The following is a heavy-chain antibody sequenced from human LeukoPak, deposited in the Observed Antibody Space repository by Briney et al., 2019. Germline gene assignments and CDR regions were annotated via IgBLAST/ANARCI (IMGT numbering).Heavy chain of an antibody. J-gene: IGHJ4*02. CDR3: AKGGQYGSSWYLIDY. CDR2: VSGSGDST. Sequence: PGGSLRLSCAASGFTFSTYAMSWVRQAPGRGPEWVTTVSGSGDSTYFADSVKGRFTISRDNSKNTLFLQMDSLRAEDTAVYYCAKGGQYGSSWYLIDYWGLGTLVTVSS. CDR1: GFTFSTYA. V-gene: IGHV3-23*01. D-gene: IGHD6-13*01.